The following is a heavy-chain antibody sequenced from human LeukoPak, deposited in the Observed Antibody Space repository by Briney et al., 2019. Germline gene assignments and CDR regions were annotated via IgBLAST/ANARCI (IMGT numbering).Heavy chain of an antibody. CDR2: ISFSGGTT. V-gene: IGHV3-23*01. CDR3: AKDGVYGGSYPYYFDY. D-gene: IGHD1-26*01. Sequence: GGSLRLSCAASGFTFRSYAMSWVRQSPGKGLEWVSSISFSGGTTYYADSVKGRFTISRDSSKNTLYLQMNSLRAEDTAVYYCAKDGVYGGSYPYYFDYWGQGTLVTVSS. CDR1: GFTFRSYA. J-gene: IGHJ4*02.